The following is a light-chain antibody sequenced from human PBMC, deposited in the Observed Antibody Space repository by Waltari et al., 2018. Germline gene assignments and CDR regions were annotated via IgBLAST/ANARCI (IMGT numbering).Light chain of an antibody. CDR1: TRDGGNSNF. CDR2: EVF. Sequence: QSALTQPASVSGAPGQAITISCTGSTRDGGNSNFVSLYQQYPCKVPKRIIYEVFKRPSGISDRFSGSKAGNTASLTITWLQAEYEGHYCCCSYVRRDIWMCGVGTKVTVL. CDR3: CSYVRRDIWM. V-gene: IGLV2-23*02. J-gene: IGLJ3*02.